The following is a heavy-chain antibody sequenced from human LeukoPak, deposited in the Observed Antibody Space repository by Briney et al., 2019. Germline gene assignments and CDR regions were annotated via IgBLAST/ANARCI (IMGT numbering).Heavy chain of an antibody. J-gene: IGHJ6*02. CDR2: INPNSGGT. D-gene: IGHD6-13*01. CDR3: ASTPGHSSSWFLNYYYYGMDV. Sequence: ASVKVSCKASGYTFTGYYMHWVRQAPGQGLEWMGWINPNSGGTNYAQKFQGRVTMTRDTSISTAYMELSRLRSGDTAVYYCASTPGHSSSWFLNYYYYGMDVWGQGTTVTVSS. CDR1: GYTFTGYY. V-gene: IGHV1-2*02.